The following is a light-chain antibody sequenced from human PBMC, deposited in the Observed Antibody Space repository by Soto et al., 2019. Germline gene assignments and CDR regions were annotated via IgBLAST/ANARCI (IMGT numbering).Light chain of an antibody. V-gene: IGKV3-15*01. J-gene: IGKJ1*01. CDR2: GAS. Sequence: EILMPQSPATLSVSAGARATLSCRASQRVSSNVAWYQQKPGQAPRLLLYGASARATGVPARFSGSGSGTQFTLTISSLQSEDFAVYYCQQYNNWRQTFGQGTKVDIK. CDR3: QQYNNWRQT. CDR1: QRVSSN.